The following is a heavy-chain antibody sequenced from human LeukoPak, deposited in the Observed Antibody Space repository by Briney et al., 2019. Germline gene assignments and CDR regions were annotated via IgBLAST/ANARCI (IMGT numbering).Heavy chain of an antibody. CDR1: EFTFSNYD. V-gene: IGHV3-33*01. CDR3: ARGIAVAGTFWFDQ. D-gene: IGHD6-19*01. CDR2: IWYDGSNK. Sequence: PGGSLRLSCAASEFTFSNYDMHWVRQAPGKGLEGVAVIWYDGSNKYYADSVKGRLTISSDNSKNTLYLQMNSLRAEDTAVYYCARGIAVAGTFWFDQWVQRTLVTVSS. J-gene: IGHJ5*02.